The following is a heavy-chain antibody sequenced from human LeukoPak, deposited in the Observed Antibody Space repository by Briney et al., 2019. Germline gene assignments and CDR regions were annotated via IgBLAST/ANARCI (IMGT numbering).Heavy chain of an antibody. CDR2: IIPIFGTA. Sequence: SVKVSCKASGGTFSSYAISWVRQAPGQGLEWMGRIIPIFGTANYAQKFQGRVTITTDESTSTAYMELSSLRSEDTAVYYGARSIRSGYYLDYWGQGTLVTVSS. V-gene: IGHV1-69*05. CDR1: GGTFSSYA. CDR3: ARSIRSGYYLDY. D-gene: IGHD3-22*01. J-gene: IGHJ4*02.